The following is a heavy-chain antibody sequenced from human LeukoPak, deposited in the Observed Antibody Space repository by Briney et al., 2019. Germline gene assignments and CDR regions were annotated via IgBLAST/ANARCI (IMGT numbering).Heavy chain of an antibody. J-gene: IGHJ4*02. CDR3: ARVGRHLAAAV. CDR2: INHSGST. CDR1: GGSFSGYY. Sequence: PSETLSLTCAVYGGSFSGYYWSWIRQPPGKGLEWFGEINHSGSTNYNPSLKSRVTISVDTSKNQFSLKLSSVTAADTAVYYCARVGRHLAAAVWGQGTLVTVSS. V-gene: IGHV4-34*01. D-gene: IGHD6-13*01.